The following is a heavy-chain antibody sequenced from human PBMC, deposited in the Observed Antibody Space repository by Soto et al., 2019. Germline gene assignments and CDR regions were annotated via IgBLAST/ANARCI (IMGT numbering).Heavy chain of an antibody. CDR2: ISYDGSNK. J-gene: IGHJ6*02. V-gene: IGHV3-30-3*01. Sequence: ESGGGVVQPGRSLRLSCAASGFTFSSYAMHWVRQAPGKGLEWVAVISYDGSNKYYADSVKGRFTISRDNSKNTLYLQMNSLRAEDTAVYYCARDQFMRSSPHYYYGMDVWGQGTTVTVSS. CDR3: ARDQFMRSSPHYYYGMDV. CDR1: GFTFSSYA.